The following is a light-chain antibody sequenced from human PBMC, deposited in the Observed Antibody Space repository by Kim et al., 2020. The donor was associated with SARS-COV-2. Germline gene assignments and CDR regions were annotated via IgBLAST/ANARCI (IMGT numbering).Light chain of an antibody. CDR1: PSTFSN. J-gene: IGKJ4*01. CDR3: QQYDNSPPT. Sequence: PGKRVTLSCRASPSTFSNLAWYQQKPGQSPRLLIYGASTRATGIPARFSGSGSGTEFTLTISSLQSEDFAVYHCQQYDNSPPTFGGGTKVDIK. CDR2: GAS. V-gene: IGKV3-15*01.